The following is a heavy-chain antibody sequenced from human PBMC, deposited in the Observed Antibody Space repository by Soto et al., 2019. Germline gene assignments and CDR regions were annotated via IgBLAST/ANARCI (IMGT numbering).Heavy chain of an antibody. CDR1: GFTFSISW. CDR2: ISSDGRET. V-gene: IGHV3-7*01. J-gene: IGHJ4*02. D-gene: IGHD6-6*01. Sequence: GGSLRLSCAASGFTFSISWMNWVRQAPGRGLEWVAYISSDGRETNYVGSVKGRFTISRDNAKNSVFLQMNSLRAEDTAVYYCAKKPRLLDSWGQGTLVTVSS. CDR3: AKKPRLLDS.